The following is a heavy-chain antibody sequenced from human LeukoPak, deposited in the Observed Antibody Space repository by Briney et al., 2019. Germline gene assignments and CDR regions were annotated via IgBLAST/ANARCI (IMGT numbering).Heavy chain of an antibody. CDR1: GYTFSSYG. V-gene: IGHV1-18*01. J-gene: IGHJ4*02. CDR3: ARDQYDSVWGSHRPYFDY. D-gene: IGHD3-16*01. Sequence: ASVKVSCKASGYTFSSYGISWVRQAPGQGFEWMGWISVHNGDTKYAQKFQDRVIMTTDTSTSTAYMELWGLRSDDTAVYYCARDQYDSVWGSHRPYFDYWGQGTLVTVSS. CDR2: ISVHNGDT.